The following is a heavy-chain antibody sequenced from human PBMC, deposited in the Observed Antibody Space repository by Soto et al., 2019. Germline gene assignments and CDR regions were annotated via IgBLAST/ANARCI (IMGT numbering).Heavy chain of an antibody. CDR2: ISGSGGST. J-gene: IGHJ6*02. V-gene: IGHV3-23*01. CDR1: GFTFSSYA. D-gene: IGHD6-13*01. Sequence: GGSLRLSCAASGFTFSSYAMSWVRQAPGKGLEWVSAISGSGGSTYYADSVKGRFTISRDNSKNTLYLQMNSLRAEDTAVYYCAKVGDSSSWYSYYYYGMDVWGQGTTVTVSS. CDR3: AKVGDSSSWYSYYYYGMDV.